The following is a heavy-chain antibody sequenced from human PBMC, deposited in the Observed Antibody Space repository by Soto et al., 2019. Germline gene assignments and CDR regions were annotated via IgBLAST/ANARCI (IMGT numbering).Heavy chain of an antibody. Sequence: GGSLRLSCTASGFTFNRHAVTWVRQAPGKGLEWVSSISSTGALMYYADSVKGRFTISRDDADNSLYLQMNSLRVEDTAVYYCARDRLARGIPVAGRIDYWGQGALVTVSS. CDR3: ARDRLARGIPVAGRIDY. CDR2: ISSTGALM. CDR1: GFTFNRHA. V-gene: IGHV3-21*01. D-gene: IGHD6-19*01. J-gene: IGHJ4*02.